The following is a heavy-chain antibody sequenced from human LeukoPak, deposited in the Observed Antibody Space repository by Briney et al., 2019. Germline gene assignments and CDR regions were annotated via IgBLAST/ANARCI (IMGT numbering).Heavy chain of an antibody. J-gene: IGHJ3*02. CDR1: GGSISSGF. CDR3: ARDKAQSDAFDT. CDR2: MYHTGIS. V-gene: IGHV4-59*01. Sequence: SETLSLTCTVSGGSISSGFWSWIRQPPGKGLEWIGYMYHTGISNYNPSLNSRVTISVDTSKKQLSLKLRSVTAAATAVYFCARDKAQSDAFDTWGQGTMVTVSS.